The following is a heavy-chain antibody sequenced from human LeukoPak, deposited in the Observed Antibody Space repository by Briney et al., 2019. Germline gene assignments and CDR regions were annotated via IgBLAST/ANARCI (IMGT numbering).Heavy chain of an antibody. J-gene: IGHJ4*02. CDR1: GFTFSSYC. Sequence: GGSLRLSCAASGFTFSSYCMHWVRQAPGKGLELVSRINSDGGSTTYADSVKGRFTISRDNAKNTMYLQMSSLRADDSAVYYCGRGGLTGQMAAFDYWGQGALVTVST. CDR3: GRGGLTGQMAAFDY. D-gene: IGHD3-9*01. CDR2: INSDGGST. V-gene: IGHV3-74*01.